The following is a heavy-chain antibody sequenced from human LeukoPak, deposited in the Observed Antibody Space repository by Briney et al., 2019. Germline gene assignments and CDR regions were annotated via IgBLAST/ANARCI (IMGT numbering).Heavy chain of an antibody. CDR2: INVFNGNT. CDR3: ARTYCSGGTCYNWFDP. D-gene: IGHD2-15*01. J-gene: IGHJ5*02. V-gene: IGHV1-18*01. Sequence: ASVKVPCKASGYSFTSYGISWVRQAPGRGLEWMGWINVFNGNTNYAQKLQGRVTMTTDTSTSTAHMELRSLRSDDTAVYYCARTYCSGGTCYNWFDPWGQGTLVTVSS. CDR1: GYSFTSYG.